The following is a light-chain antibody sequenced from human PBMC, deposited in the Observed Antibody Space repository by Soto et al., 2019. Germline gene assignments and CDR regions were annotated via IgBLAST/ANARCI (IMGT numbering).Light chain of an antibody. V-gene: IGKV2-28*01. CDR2: LGS. J-gene: IGKJ1*01. CDR1: QSLLHSNGYNY. CDR3: LRALQTPPKWT. Sequence: DIVMTQSPLSLPVTPGEPASISCRSSQSLLHSNGYNYLDWYLQKPGQSPQLLIYLGSNRASGVPDRFSGSGSGTDFTLKISRVEAEDVGVYYCLRALQTPPKWTFGQGTKVEIK.